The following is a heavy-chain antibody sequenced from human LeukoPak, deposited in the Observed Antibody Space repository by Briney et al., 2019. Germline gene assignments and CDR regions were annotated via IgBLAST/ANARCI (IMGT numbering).Heavy chain of an antibody. CDR3: ARDGDIAAAGTDY. CDR2: ISGSSSTI. Sequence: PGGSLRLSCGASGFTFSTYSMNWVRQAPGKGLEWISYISGSSSTIYDADSVKGRFTISRDNAKNTLYLQMNSLRAEDTAVYYCARDGDIAAAGTDYWGQGTLVTVSS. CDR1: GFTFSTYS. D-gene: IGHD6-13*01. J-gene: IGHJ4*02. V-gene: IGHV3-48*04.